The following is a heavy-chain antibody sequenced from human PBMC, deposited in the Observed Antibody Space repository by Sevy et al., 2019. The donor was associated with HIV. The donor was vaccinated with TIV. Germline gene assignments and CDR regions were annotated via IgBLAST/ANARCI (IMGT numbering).Heavy chain of an antibody. Sequence: GGSLRLSCAASGFTFSSYWMHWVRPAPGKGPVWVSGVNSDGSSTNYADSVKGRFTMSRDSAKNTLYLQMNSLRAEDTGVYFCVAANTWQDYWGQGTLVTVSS. V-gene: IGHV3-74*01. CDR3: VAANTWQDY. CDR1: GFTFSSYW. J-gene: IGHJ4*02. D-gene: IGHD2-15*01. CDR2: VNSDGSST.